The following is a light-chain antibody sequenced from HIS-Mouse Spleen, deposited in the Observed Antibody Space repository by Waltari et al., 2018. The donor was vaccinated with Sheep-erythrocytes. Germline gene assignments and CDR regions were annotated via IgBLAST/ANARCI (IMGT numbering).Light chain of an antibody. J-gene: IGLJ1*01. Sequence: SYELTQPPSVSVSPGQTARITCPGDALPKKYAYWYQQKSGQAPVLVIYEDSKRPYGIPERCSGSSSVTMDTLTISGAQVEDEADYYCYSTDSSGNHRVFGTGTKVTVL. CDR3: YSTDSSGNHRV. CDR2: EDS. V-gene: IGLV3-10*01. CDR1: ALPKKY.